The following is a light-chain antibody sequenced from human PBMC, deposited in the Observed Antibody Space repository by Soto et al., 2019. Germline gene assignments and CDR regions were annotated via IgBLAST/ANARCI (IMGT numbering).Light chain of an antibody. CDR2: EVS. CDR3: SSYTTSNTLV. CDR1: SSDVGAYTY. V-gene: IGLV2-14*01. J-gene: IGLJ2*01. Sequence: QSALTQPASVSGSPGQSITISCTGTSSDVGAYTYVSWYQQHPGKAPKLMIFEVSDRPSGVSNRFSGPKSGNTASLTISGLQAEDEADYYCSSYTTSNTLVFGGGTKLTVL.